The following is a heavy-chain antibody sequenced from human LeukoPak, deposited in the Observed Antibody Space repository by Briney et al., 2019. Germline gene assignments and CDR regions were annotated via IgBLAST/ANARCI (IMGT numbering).Heavy chain of an antibody. V-gene: IGHV4-34*01. Sequence: SETLSLTCAVYGGSFSGYYWSWIRQPPGKGLEWIGEINHSGSTNYNPSLKSRVTISVDTSKNQFSLKLSSVTAADTAVYYCARGRYGDYCPDYWGQGTLVTVSS. CDR3: ARGRYGDYCPDY. CDR1: GGSFSGYY. CDR2: INHSGST. J-gene: IGHJ4*02. D-gene: IGHD4-17*01.